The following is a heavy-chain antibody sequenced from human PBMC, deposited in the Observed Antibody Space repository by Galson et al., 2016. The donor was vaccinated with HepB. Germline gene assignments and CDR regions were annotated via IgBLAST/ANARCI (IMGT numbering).Heavy chain of an antibody. Sequence: ETLSLTCGVYGGSFSGYYWSWIRQPPGKGLEWIGEINSSGSTNYNPSFKSRVSISLDTSKNRFSLKVSSVTAADTAVYYCARWGSGAFDIWDQGTMVTVSS. CDR1: GGSFSGYY. CDR3: ARWGSGAFDI. CDR2: INSSGST. D-gene: IGHD3-10*01. V-gene: IGHV4-34*01. J-gene: IGHJ3*02.